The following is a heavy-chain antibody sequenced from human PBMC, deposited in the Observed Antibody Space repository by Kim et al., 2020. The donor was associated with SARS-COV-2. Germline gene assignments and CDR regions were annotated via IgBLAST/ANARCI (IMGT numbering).Heavy chain of an antibody. CDR2: IFHSGRS. CDR3: VRDLGGGSGTFDS. Sequence: SETLSLTCAVSGASVRSYDWWTWVRHSPVKGLEWIGNIFHSGRSNYNPSFKSRVTMSVDTSTNQISLKMKSVTAADTATYYCVRDLGGGSGTFDSWGPGTPVILS. CDR1: GASVRSYDW. J-gene: IGHJ4*02. V-gene: IGHV4-4*02. D-gene: IGHD3-10*01.